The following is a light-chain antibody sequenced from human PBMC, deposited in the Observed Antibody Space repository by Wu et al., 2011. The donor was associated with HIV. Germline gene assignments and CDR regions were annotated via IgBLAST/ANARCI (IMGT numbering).Light chain of an antibody. CDR1: ESIGSS. J-gene: IGKJ4*01. CDR2: VLP. Sequence: EMVLTQSPGTLSLSPGERATLSCRVSESIGSSSLAWYQQKPGQAPRLSSMVLPPGPLVSQPGSVAVGLGTEFTLTISSMQSEDFAVYYCQQYNDWPLSFGGGTKVEIK. V-gene: IGKV3-15*01. CDR3: QQYNDWPLS.